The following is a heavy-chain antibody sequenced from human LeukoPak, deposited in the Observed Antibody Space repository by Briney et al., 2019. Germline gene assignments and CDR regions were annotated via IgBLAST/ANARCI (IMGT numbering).Heavy chain of an antibody. CDR3: ARMEGVPRGAFDI. Sequence: GESLKISCKGSGYSFTSYWIGWVHQMPGKGLEWMGIIYPGDSDTRYSPSFQGQVTVSADKSISTAYLQWSSLKASDTAMYYCARMEGVPRGAFDIWGQGTMVTVSS. J-gene: IGHJ3*02. D-gene: IGHD3-16*01. V-gene: IGHV5-51*07. CDR1: GYSFTSYW. CDR2: IYPGDSDT.